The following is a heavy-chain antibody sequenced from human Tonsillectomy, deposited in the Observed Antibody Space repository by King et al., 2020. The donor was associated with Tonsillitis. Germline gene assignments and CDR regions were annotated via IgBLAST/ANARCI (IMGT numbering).Heavy chain of an antibody. Sequence: VQLVQSGAEVKKPGESLKISCQGSGYNFSTYWIGWVRRMPGKGLEWMGIIYPGDSDTRYSPSFQGQVSISVDKSITTAYLQWSSLKASDTAMYYCVRRGNKGDYRDVYFDYWGQGTQVTVSS. J-gene: IGHJ4*02. V-gene: IGHV5-51*01. CDR3: VRRGNKGDYRDVYFDY. D-gene: IGHD4-17*01. CDR1: GYNFSTYW. CDR2: IYPGDSDT.